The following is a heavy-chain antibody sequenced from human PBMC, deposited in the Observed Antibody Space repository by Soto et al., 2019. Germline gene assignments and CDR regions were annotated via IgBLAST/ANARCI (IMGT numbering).Heavy chain of an antibody. CDR1: GGSFGAYY. J-gene: IGHJ4*02. CDR3: ARGKNLRLFD. D-gene: IGHD3-3*01. CDR2: INHSGGT. V-gene: IGHV4-34*01. Sequence: QVHLQQWGAGLLKPSETLSLTCAAYGGSFGAYYWTWIRQPPGKGLEWIGEINHSGGTNYNPSLESRVTISVDTSKNQFSLKLTSVTAADTAVYYCARGKNLRLFDWGQGTLVTVSS.